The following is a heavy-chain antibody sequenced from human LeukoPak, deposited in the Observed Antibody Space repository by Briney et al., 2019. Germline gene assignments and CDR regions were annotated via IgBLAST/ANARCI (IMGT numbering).Heavy chain of an antibody. CDR3: AKVNSAWYTDAFDI. CDR1: EFTFNRYD. CDR2: ISGSGERT. Sequence: GGSLRLSCAASEFTFNRYDMSWVRQAPGKGLEWVSTISGSGERTYYADSVKGRFTISRDKSKNTLYLQMNSLRAEDTAVYYCAKVNSAWYTDAFDIWGQGTMVTVSS. D-gene: IGHD6-19*01. J-gene: IGHJ3*02. V-gene: IGHV3-23*01.